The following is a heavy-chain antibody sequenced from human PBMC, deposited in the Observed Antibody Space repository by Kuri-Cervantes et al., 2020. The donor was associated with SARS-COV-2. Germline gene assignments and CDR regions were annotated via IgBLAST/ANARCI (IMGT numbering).Heavy chain of an antibody. CDR1: GYTFTSYG. CDR3: ARWAPGGYDFWSGPLDY. D-gene: IGHD3-3*01. V-gene: IGHV1-18*01. Sequence: ASVKVSCKAAGYTFTSYGISWGRQAPGQGLEWMGWISAYNGNTNYAQKLQGRVTMTTDTSTSTAYMELRSLRSDDTAVYYCARWAPGGYDFWSGPLDYWGQGTLVTVSS. J-gene: IGHJ4*02. CDR2: ISAYNGNT.